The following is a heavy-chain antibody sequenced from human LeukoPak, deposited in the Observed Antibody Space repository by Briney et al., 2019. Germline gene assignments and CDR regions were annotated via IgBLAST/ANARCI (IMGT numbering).Heavy chain of an antibody. CDR3: ARGVVTAYYYYYGMDV. V-gene: IGHV1-18*01. CDR1: AYTFTNFR. D-gene: IGHD2-21*02. Sequence: ASVKVSCKTSAYTFTNFRIHWVRQAPGQGLEWMGWISAYNGNTNYAQKLQGRVTMTTDTSTSTAYMELRSLRSDDTAVYYCARGVVTAYYYYYGMDVWGQGTTVTVSS. CDR2: ISAYNGNT. J-gene: IGHJ6*02.